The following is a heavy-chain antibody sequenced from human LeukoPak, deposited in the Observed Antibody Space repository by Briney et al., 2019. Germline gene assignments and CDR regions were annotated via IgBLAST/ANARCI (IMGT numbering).Heavy chain of an antibody. V-gene: IGHV1-2*02. D-gene: IGHD3-22*01. Sequence: GASVKVSCKASGYTFTGYYMHWVRQAPGQGLEWMGWINPNSGGTNYAQKFQGRVTMTRDTSISTAYMELSRLGSDDTAVYYCARDRTFVDSSGSLDYWGQGTLVTVSS. CDR1: GYTFTGYY. J-gene: IGHJ4*02. CDR3: ARDRTFVDSSGSLDY. CDR2: INPNSGGT.